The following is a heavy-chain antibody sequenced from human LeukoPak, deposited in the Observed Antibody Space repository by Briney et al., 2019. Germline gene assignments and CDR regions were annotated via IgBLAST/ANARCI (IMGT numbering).Heavy chain of an antibody. Sequence: SETLSLTXTVSGGSISSYYWSWIRQPPGKGLEWIGYIYYSGSTNYNPSLKSRVTISVDTSKNQFSLKLSSVTAADTAVYYCARGPLGTPYYFDYWGQGTLVTVSS. CDR3: ARGPLGTPYYFDY. CDR1: GGSISSYY. CDR2: IYYSGST. J-gene: IGHJ4*02. D-gene: IGHD7-27*01. V-gene: IGHV4-59*01.